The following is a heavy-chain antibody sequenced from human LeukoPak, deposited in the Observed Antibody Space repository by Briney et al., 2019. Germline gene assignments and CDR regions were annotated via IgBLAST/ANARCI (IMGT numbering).Heavy chain of an antibody. D-gene: IGHD3-22*01. CDR1: GVSFSGYY. CDR2: INHSGST. V-gene: IGHV4-34*01. J-gene: IGHJ3*02. Sequence: SETLSLTCAVYGVSFSGYYWSWIRQPPGKGLEWIGEINHSGSTNYNPSLKSRVTISVDTSKNQFSLKLSSVTAADTAVYYCARPQPFLLPYAFDIWGQGTMVTVSS. CDR3: ARPQPFLLPYAFDI.